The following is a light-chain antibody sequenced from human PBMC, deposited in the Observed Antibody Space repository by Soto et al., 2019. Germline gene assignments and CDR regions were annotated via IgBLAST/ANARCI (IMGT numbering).Light chain of an antibody. Sequence: QPVLTQPPSVSGAPGQRVTISCTGSSSNIGAGYDVHWYQQLPGTAPRLLIYANSNRPSGVPDRFSGSKSGTSASLAITGLQAEDEADYYCQSYDSSRTGYVFVTGTKLTVL. J-gene: IGLJ1*01. CDR3: QSYDSSRTGYV. CDR1: SSNIGAGYD. CDR2: ANS. V-gene: IGLV1-40*01.